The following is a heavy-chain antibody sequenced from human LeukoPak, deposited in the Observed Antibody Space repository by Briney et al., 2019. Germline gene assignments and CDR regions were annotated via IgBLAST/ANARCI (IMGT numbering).Heavy chain of an antibody. D-gene: IGHD3-22*01. V-gene: IGHV4-31*03. J-gene: IGHJ5*02. CDR3: ARALGSSGYGWFDH. CDR1: GGSISSGGYY. Sequence: PSETLSLTCTVSGGSISSGGYYWSWSRQHPGEGVEWIVNIYDSGSTYDNPSLKSRLTISVDTSKNQFSLKLSSVTAADTAVYYCARALGSSGYGWFDHWGQGTLVTVSS. CDR2: IYDSGST.